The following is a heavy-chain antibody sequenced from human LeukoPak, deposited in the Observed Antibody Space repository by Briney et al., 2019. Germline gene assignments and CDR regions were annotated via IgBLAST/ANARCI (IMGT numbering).Heavy chain of an antibody. CDR3: ARARLGSATYPYFEY. J-gene: IGHJ4*02. CDR1: GFPLSGYW. D-gene: IGHD3-16*01. CDR2: IKQDGSET. V-gene: IGHV3-7*01. Sequence: GGSQGLSCAASGFPLSGYWMSWVRQAPGKGLEWVANIKQDGSETYYVDSVKGRFTISRDNAKNSLYLQMDSLRDEDTAVYYCARARLGSATYPYFEYWGQGTLVTVSS.